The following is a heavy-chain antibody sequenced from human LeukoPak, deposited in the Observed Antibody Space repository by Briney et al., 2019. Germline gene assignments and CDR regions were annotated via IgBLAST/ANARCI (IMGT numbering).Heavy chain of an antibody. Sequence: TGGSLRLSCAASGFTFSSYAMHWVRQAPGKGLEWVAVISYDGSNKYYADSVKGRFTISRDNSKNTLYLQMNSLRAADTAVYYCARVEQGATLVPFDYWGQGTLVTVSS. CDR2: ISYDGSNK. D-gene: IGHD1-26*01. J-gene: IGHJ4*02. V-gene: IGHV3-30-3*01. CDR1: GFTFSSYA. CDR3: ARVEQGATLVPFDY.